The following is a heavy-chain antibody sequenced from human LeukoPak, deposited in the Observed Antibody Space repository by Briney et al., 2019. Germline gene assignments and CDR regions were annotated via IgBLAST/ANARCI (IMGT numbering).Heavy chain of an antibody. CDR3: ARVPIIRGVIED. D-gene: IGHD3-10*01. V-gene: IGHV4-31*03. Sequence: SETLSLTCSVSGGSISRGGDYCTWIRQHPETGLEWIGYISGSGSTYYNPSLRSRVTISADTSKNQFSLKLTSVTAADTAVFYCARVPIIRGVIEDWGQGTLVSVSS. J-gene: IGHJ4*02. CDR2: ISGSGST. CDR1: GGSISRGGDY.